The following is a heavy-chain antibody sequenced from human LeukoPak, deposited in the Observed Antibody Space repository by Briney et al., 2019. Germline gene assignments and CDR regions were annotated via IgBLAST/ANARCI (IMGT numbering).Heavy chain of an antibody. J-gene: IGHJ4*02. CDR2: ISSSSSTI. V-gene: IGHV3-48*01. D-gene: IGHD4-23*01. CDR1: GFTFSSYS. CDR3: ARGDYGGNPFIDY. Sequence: GGSLRLSCAASGFTFSSYSLNWVRQAPGKGLEWVSSISSSSSTIYYADSVKGRFTISRDNAKNSLYLQMNSLRAEDTAVYYCARGDYGGNPFIDYWGQGTLVTVSS.